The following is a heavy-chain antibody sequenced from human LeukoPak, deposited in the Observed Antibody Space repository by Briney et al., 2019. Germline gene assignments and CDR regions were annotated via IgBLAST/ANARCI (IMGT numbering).Heavy chain of an antibody. V-gene: IGHV3-30*02. Sequence: PGGSLRLSCAASGFTFSSYGMHWVRQAPGKGLEWVAFIWYDGSNKYYADSVKGRFTISRDNSKNTVYLQMNSLRAEDTAMYYCARRDDHNGRDYWSQGTLVTVSS. D-gene: IGHD5-24*01. CDR3: ARRDDHNGRDY. CDR1: GFTFSSYG. J-gene: IGHJ4*02. CDR2: IWYDGSNK.